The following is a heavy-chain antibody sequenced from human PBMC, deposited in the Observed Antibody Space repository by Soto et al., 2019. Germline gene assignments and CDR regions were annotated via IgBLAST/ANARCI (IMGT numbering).Heavy chain of an antibody. D-gene: IGHD2-2*01. Sequence: SQTLSLTCAISGDSVSSNSAAWNWIRQSPSRGLEWLGRTYYRSKWYNDYAVSVKSRITINQDTSKNQFSLRLNSVTPEDTALYSCAVVPAATPGAFDIWDQGIMVTVSS. CDR3: AVVPAATPGAFDI. V-gene: IGHV6-1*01. CDR1: GDSVSSNSAA. CDR2: TYYRSKWYN. J-gene: IGHJ3*02.